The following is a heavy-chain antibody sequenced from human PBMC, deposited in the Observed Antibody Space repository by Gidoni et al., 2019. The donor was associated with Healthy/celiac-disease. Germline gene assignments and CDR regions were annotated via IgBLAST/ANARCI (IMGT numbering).Heavy chain of an antibody. CDR3: ARASHDFWSGYPFDY. CDR1: GFSLSTSGMC. CDR2: IDWDDDK. D-gene: IGHD3-3*01. Sequence: QVTLRESGPALVKPTQTLTLTCTFSGFSLSTSGMCVSWIRQPPGKALEWLALIDWDDDKYYSTSLKTRLTISKDTSKNQVVLTMTNMDPVDTATYYCARASHDFWSGYPFDYWGQGTLVTVSS. V-gene: IGHV2-70*01. J-gene: IGHJ4*02.